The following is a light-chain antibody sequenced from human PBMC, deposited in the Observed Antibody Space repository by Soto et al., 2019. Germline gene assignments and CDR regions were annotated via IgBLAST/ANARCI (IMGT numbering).Light chain of an antibody. CDR2: DVG. Sequence: QSALTQPASVSGSPDQSIPTSCMGTTSGFVSYTFASWYQHHPGKPPKLMIYDVGNRPSGVSNRFSGSKSGNTASLTISGLQAEDEADYYCCSYISSSSPYVFGTGTKLTVL. CDR1: TSGFVSYTF. J-gene: IGLJ1*01. CDR3: CSYISSSSPYV. V-gene: IGLV2-14*03.